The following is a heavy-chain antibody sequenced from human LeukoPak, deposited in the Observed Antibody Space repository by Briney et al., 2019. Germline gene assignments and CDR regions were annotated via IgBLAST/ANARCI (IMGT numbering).Heavy chain of an antibody. J-gene: IGHJ5*02. Sequence: GGSLRLSCAASGFTFSNYAMTWVRQAPGEGLEWVAFISQSGGRSTDYADSVRGRFTISRDNSEDTLYLQMNSLRAEDTAVYHCARDLGCSTSSCRYNWFDPWGQGTLVTVSS. CDR1: GFTFSNYA. CDR3: ARDLGCSTSSCRYNWFDP. D-gene: IGHD2-2*01. CDR2: ISQSGGRST. V-gene: IGHV3-23*01.